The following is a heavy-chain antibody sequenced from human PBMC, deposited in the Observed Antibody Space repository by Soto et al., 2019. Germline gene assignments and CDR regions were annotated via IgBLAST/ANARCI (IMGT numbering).Heavy chain of an antibody. CDR1: GFTFGDYA. CDR2: IRSKAYGGTT. D-gene: IGHD6-19*01. V-gene: IGHV3-49*03. Sequence: EVQLVESGGGLVQPGRSLRLSCTASGFTFGDYAMSWFRQAPGKGLEWVGFIRSKAYGGTTEYAASVKGRFTISRDDSKSIAYLQMNSLKTEDTAVYYCTRAYSSGWWDFDLWGRGTLVTVSS. J-gene: IGHJ2*01. CDR3: TRAYSSGWWDFDL.